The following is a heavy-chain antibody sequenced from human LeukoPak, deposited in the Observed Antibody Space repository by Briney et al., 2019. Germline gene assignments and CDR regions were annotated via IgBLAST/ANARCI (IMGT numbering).Heavy chain of an antibody. Sequence: PGGSLRLSCAASGFTFSSYAMHWVRQAPGKGLEYVSAISSNGGSTYYANSVKGRFTISRDNSKNTLYLQMGSLRAEDMAVYYCARAYGSGSYYEYWGQGTLVTVSS. CDR2: ISSNGGST. CDR3: ARAYGSGSYYEY. J-gene: IGHJ4*02. CDR1: GFTFSSYA. V-gene: IGHV3-64*01. D-gene: IGHD3-10*01.